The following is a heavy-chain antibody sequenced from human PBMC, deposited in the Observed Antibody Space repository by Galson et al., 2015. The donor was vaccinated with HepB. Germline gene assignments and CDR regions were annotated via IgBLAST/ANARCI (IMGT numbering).Heavy chain of an antibody. V-gene: IGHV3-23*01. J-gene: IGHJ4*02. CDR1: GFTFSSYA. CDR3: AKDLWEYYYGSGSYRFYFDY. D-gene: IGHD3-10*01. CDR2: ISGSGGIT. Sequence: SLRLSCAASGFTFSSYAMSWVRQAPGKGLEWVSAISGSGGITYSADSVKGRFTISRDNPKNTLYLQMNSLRAEDTAVYYCAKDLWEYYYGSGSYRFYFDYWGQGTLVTVSS.